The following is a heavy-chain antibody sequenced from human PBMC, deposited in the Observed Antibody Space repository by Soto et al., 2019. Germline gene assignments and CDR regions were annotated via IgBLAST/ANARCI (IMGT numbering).Heavy chain of an antibody. CDR2: VDYSGKT. D-gene: IGHD3-3*01. CDR1: GGSISSLY. V-gene: IGHV4-59*08. CDR3: ATNNFYDYWSGPYFYYYMDV. J-gene: IGHJ6*03. Sequence: QLQLQESGPGLVKPSETLSLTCNVSGGSISSLYLSWIRQPPGRGLEWIGYVDYSGKTTYNPSLKSRVTLSADTSKNQFYLNLSSVTAADTAVYYCATNNFYDYWSGPYFYYYMDVWGKGTTVTVPS.